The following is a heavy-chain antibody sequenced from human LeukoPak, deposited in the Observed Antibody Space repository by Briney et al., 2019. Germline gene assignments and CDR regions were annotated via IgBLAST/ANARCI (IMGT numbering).Heavy chain of an antibody. V-gene: IGHV1-2*02. Sequence: GASVKVSCKASGYTFTCYYMHWVRQAPGQGLEWMGWINPNSGGTNYAQKFQGRVTMTRDTSISTAYMELSRLRSDDTAVYYCARGGGVLRFLEWTAEYFQHWGQGTLVTVSS. CDR2: INPNSGGT. J-gene: IGHJ1*01. CDR1: GYTFTCYY. CDR3: ARGGGVLRFLEWTAEYFQH. D-gene: IGHD3-3*01.